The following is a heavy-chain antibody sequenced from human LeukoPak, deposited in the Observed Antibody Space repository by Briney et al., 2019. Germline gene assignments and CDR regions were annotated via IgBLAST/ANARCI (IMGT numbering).Heavy chain of an antibody. Sequence: SETLSLTCTVSGYSISSGYYWGWIRQPPGKGLEWIGSIYHSGSTYYNPSLKSRVTISVDTSKNQFSLKLSSVTAADTAVYYCARRGDSSGLTNWFDPWGQGTLVTVSS. J-gene: IGHJ5*02. D-gene: IGHD3-22*01. CDR3: ARRGDSSGLTNWFDP. V-gene: IGHV4-38-2*02. CDR1: GYSISSGYY. CDR2: IYHSGST.